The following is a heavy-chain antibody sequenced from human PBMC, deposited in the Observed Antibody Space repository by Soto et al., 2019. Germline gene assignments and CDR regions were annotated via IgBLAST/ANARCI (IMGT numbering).Heavy chain of an antibody. Sequence: SETLSLTCSVSGASISSGAFCWSWIRQHPGKALEWIGYICYRGNTYYNPSLKSRVTISRDTSKSHFSLNVNSVTAADTALYYCARVSATGTRWFDSWGQGTLVTVSS. CDR2: ICYRGNT. D-gene: IGHD1-1*01. CDR1: GASISSGAFC. J-gene: IGHJ5*01. V-gene: IGHV4-31*03. CDR3: ARVSATGTRWFDS.